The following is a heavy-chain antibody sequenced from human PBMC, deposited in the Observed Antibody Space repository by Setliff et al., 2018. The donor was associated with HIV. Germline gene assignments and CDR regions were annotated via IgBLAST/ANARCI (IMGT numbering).Heavy chain of an antibody. CDR2: VKNKANSYIT. J-gene: IGHJ4*02. D-gene: IGHD1-26*01. CDR3: AREVVGATERYYFDY. Sequence: PGGSLRLSCTASGFTFNDHYLDWVRQVPGKGLEWIGRVKNKANSYITEYYADSVKGRFTISRDTSKNTVFLQMNSLRAEDTAVYYCAREVVGATERYYFDYWGQGTLVTVSS. V-gene: IGHV3-72*01. CDR1: GFTFNDHY.